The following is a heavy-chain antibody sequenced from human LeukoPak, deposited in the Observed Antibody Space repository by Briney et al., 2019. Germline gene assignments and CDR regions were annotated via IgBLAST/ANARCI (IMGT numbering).Heavy chain of an antibody. D-gene: IGHD2-2*01. CDR1: GGSFSGYY. CDR2: IYYSGST. V-gene: IGHV4-59*01. J-gene: IGHJ3*02. Sequence: PSETLSLTCAVYGGSFSGYYWSWIRQPPGKGLEWIGYIYYSGSTNYNPSLKSRVTISVDTSKNQFSLKLSPVTAADTAVYYCARAVKYLRAFDIWGQGTMVTVSS. CDR3: ARAVKYLRAFDI.